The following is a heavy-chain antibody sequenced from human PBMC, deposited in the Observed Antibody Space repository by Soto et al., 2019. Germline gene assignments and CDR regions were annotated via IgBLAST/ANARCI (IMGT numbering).Heavy chain of an antibody. CDR2: IYSSGST. CDR1: GVSISSYY. D-gene: IGHD5-18*01. CDR3: ARDHPHSYGVYYFDY. Sequence: SETLSLTCTVSGVSISSYYWIWIRQPPGKGLEWIGYIYSSGSTHYNPSLQNRVTISIDTSKNQVSLKVNSVTAADTAVYYCARDHPHSYGVYYFDYWGQGTPVTV. V-gene: IGHV4-59*01. J-gene: IGHJ4*02.